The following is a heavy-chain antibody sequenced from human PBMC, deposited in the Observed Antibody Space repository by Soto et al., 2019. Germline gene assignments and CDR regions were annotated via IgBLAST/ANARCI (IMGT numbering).Heavy chain of an antibody. Sequence: QVQLQESGPGLVKPSQTVSLTCTVSGDSITSGGHYWSWIRQHPGKGLEWIGYIYFSGDANYNQSLRSRVSLSIDMSENQFSLTLTSVSAADTAIYFCARTNYYASSGDYVGLDYWGQGILVTVSS. CDR1: GDSITSGGHY. CDR2: IYFSGDA. V-gene: IGHV4-31*03. D-gene: IGHD3-22*01. J-gene: IGHJ4*02. CDR3: ARTNYYASSGDYVGLDY.